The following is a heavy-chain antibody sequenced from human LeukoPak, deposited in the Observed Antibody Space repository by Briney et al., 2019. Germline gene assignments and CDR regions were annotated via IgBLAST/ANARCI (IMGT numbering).Heavy chain of an antibody. V-gene: IGHV3-7*01. D-gene: IGHD4-23*01. J-gene: IGHJ4*02. CDR3: ARGATYGGGDY. CDR2: ISPDGSYK. CDR1: GFTFSRHW. Sequence: GGSQRLSCAASGFTFSRHWMTWVRQAPGKGLEWVAIISPDGSYKKYVDSVRGRFTISRDNAESSLYLQMNTLRAEDTAVYYCARGATYGGGDYWGQGTLVTVSS.